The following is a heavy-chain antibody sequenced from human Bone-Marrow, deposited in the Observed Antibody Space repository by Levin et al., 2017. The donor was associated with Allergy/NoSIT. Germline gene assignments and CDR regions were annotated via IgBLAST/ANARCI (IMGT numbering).Heavy chain of an antibody. Sequence: PSETLSLTCTVSGGSISSYYWSWIRQPAGKGLEWIGRIYTSGSTNYNPSLKSRVTMSVDTSKNQFSLKLSSVTAADTAVYYCARHSYSSGWYIWDYWGQGTLVTVSS. CDR3: ARHSYSSGWYIWDY. CDR2: IYTSGST. J-gene: IGHJ4*02. D-gene: IGHD6-19*01. CDR1: GGSISSYY. V-gene: IGHV4-4*07.